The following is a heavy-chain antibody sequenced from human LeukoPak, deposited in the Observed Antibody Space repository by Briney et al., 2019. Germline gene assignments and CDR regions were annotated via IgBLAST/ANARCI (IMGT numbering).Heavy chain of an antibody. CDR1: GFTFSSYG. CDR2: ISYDGSNK. D-gene: IGHD1-26*01. J-gene: IGHJ5*02. Sequence: PGRSLRLSCAASGFTFSSYGMHWVRQAPGKGLEWVAVISYDGSNKYYADSVKGRFTISRGNSKNTLYLQMNSLRAEDTAVYYCAKSGVGATTSWFDPWGQGTLVTVSS. V-gene: IGHV3-30*18. CDR3: AKSGVGATTSWFDP.